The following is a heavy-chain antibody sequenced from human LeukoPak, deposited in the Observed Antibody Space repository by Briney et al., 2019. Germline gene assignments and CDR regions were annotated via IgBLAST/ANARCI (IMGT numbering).Heavy chain of an antibody. CDR2: ISSSSTYI. CDR3: ARTAYGSGSYYNGGGYYFDY. J-gene: IGHJ4*02. D-gene: IGHD3-10*01. Sequence: PGGSLRLSCAASGFTFSSYSLNWVRQAPGKGLEWVSSISSSSTYIYYADSVKGRFTISRDDAKNSLYLQMNSLRAEDTAVYYCARTAYGSGSYYNGGGYYFDYWGQGTLVTVFS. V-gene: IGHV3-21*01. CDR1: GFTFSSYS.